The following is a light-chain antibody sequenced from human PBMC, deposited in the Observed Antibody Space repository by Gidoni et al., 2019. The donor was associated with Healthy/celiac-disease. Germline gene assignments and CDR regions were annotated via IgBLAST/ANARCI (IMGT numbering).Light chain of an antibody. J-gene: IGKJ4*01. V-gene: IGKV3-15*01. Sequence: EIVRPQSQATLSVSPGERATLSCRASQSVSSNLAWYQQKPGQAPRLLIYGASTRATGIPARFSGSGSGTEFTLTISSLQSEDFAVYYCQQYNNWPSLTFGGGTKVEIK. CDR1: QSVSSN. CDR3: QQYNNWPSLT. CDR2: GAS.